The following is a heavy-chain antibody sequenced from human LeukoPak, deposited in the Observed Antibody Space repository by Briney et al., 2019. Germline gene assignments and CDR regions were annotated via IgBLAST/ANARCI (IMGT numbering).Heavy chain of an antibody. D-gene: IGHD3-16*01. Sequence: GGSLRLSCAASGFTFSDYYMSWIRQAPGKGLEWGSYISGSGTTIYNADSVKGRFTISRDNAKNSLYLQMSSLRAEDTAVYYCVRLLKGAKSYGYVDYWGQGTLVTVSS. CDR1: GFTFSDYY. V-gene: IGHV3-11*01. CDR3: VRLLKGAKSYGYVDY. J-gene: IGHJ4*02. CDR2: ISGSGTTI.